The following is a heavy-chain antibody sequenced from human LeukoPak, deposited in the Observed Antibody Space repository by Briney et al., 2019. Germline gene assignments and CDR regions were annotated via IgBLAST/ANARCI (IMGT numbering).Heavy chain of an antibody. J-gene: IGHJ4*02. CDR1: GYSFTNYW. V-gene: IGHV5-51*01. Sequence: GESLKISCKVSGYSFTNYWIRWVRQMPGKGLEWMGIIYPDESDTRYSPSFQGQVTISVDKSISTAYLQWRSLKASDTAIYYCARLHRYANVCHGCNYGAEGPLVTVST. CDR3: ARLHRYANVCHGCNY. D-gene: IGHD2-8*01. CDR2: IYPDESDT.